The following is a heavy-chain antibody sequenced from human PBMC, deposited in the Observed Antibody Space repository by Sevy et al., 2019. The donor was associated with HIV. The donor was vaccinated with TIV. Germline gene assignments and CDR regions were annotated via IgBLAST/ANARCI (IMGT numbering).Heavy chain of an antibody. D-gene: IGHD3-10*01. CDR2: IYPGDSDT. J-gene: IGHJ4*02. V-gene: IGHV5-51*01. CDR1: GYNFTSHW. CDR3: ARPATLSGGDY. Sequence: GESLKISCKGSGYNFTSHWIIWVRQMPGKGLEWMGIIYPGDSDTKYSPSFQGQVTISADKSISTAYLQWSSLKASDTAIYYCARPATLSGGDYWGQGTLVTVSS.